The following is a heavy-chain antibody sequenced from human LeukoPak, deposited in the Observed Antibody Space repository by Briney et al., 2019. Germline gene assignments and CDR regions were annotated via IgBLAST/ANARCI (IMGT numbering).Heavy chain of an antibody. Sequence: GESLKISCKGSGYSFTSYWIGWVRQMPGKGLEWMGIIYPGDSDTRYSPSFQGQVTISADKSISTAYLQWSSLKASDTAMYYCARQAYGSGSYYYYYYMDVWGKGTTVTISS. D-gene: IGHD3-10*01. V-gene: IGHV5-51*01. CDR3: ARQAYGSGSYYYYYYMDV. CDR1: GYSFTSYW. J-gene: IGHJ6*03. CDR2: IYPGDSDT.